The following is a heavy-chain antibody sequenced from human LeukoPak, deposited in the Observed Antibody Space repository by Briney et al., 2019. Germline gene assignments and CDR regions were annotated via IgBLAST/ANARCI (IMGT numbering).Heavy chain of an antibody. J-gene: IGHJ4*02. Sequence: GGSLRLSCAASGFTFSSYEMNWVRQAPGKGLGWGSYISSSGSTIYYADSVKGRFTISRDNAKNSLYLQMNSLRAEDTAVYYCARTYDSSGYYYSYYFDYWGQGTLVTVSS. D-gene: IGHD3-22*01. CDR2: ISSSGSTI. CDR3: ARTYDSSGYYYSYYFDY. V-gene: IGHV3-48*03. CDR1: GFTFSSYE.